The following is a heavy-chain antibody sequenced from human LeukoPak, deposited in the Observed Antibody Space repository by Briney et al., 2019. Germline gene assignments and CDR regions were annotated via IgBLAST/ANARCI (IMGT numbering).Heavy chain of an antibody. D-gene: IGHD3-22*01. V-gene: IGHV3-23*01. CDR2: ISGSGGST. Sequence: GGSLRLSCAASGFTFSSYAMSWVRQAPGKGLERVSAISGSGGSTYYADSVKGRFTISRDNSKNTLYLQMNSLRAEDTAVYYCAKDFPTMIVVVTYYYYYGMDVWGQGTTVTVSS. J-gene: IGHJ6*02. CDR1: GFTFSSYA. CDR3: AKDFPTMIVVVTYYYYYGMDV.